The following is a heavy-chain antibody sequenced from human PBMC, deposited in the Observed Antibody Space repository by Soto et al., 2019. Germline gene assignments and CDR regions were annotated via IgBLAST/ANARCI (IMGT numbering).Heavy chain of an antibody. CDR3: AKDYNVAADPSSVILFDY. D-gene: IGHD3-10*01. CDR2: ISSSSSTI. V-gene: IGHV3-48*01. J-gene: IGHJ4*02. Sequence: GSLRLSCAASGCKVSIYSMNLVRQAPGKVLEWVSYISSSSSTIYYEDSVKGRFTISRDNAKNTVYLKMSSLRVEDTAISYCAKDYNVAADPSSVILFDYWAQGALVTVYS. CDR1: GCKVSIYS.